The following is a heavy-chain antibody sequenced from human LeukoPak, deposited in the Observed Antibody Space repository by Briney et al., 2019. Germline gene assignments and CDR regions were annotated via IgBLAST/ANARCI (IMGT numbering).Heavy chain of an antibody. V-gene: IGHV3-48*03. CDR1: GFTFSSYE. CDR3: ARERWSGSD. J-gene: IGHJ4*02. D-gene: IGHD3-3*01. Sequence: GGSLRLSCAASGFTFSSYEIKWVRQAPGRGLELGSYISTSGGTTKYADSVKGRFTISRDNTKNSLYLQMDSLRAEDTAVYYCARERWSGSDWGQGTLVTVSS. CDR2: ISTSGGTT.